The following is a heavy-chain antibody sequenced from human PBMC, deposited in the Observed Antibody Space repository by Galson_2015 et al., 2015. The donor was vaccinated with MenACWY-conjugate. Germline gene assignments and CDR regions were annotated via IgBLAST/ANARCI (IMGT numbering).Heavy chain of an antibody. CDR3: AKGPAVVPAANSPYYYGMDL. CDR1: GFTFISYA. D-gene: IGHD2-2*01. V-gene: IGHV3-23*01. Sequence: SLRLSCASSGFTFISYAMTWVRQAPGKGLECVSAISGSGGSTYYADSVKGRFTISRDNSKNTLYLQMNSLRAEDTAVYYCAKGPAVVPAANSPYYYGMDLWGQGTTVTVSS. CDR2: ISGSGGST. J-gene: IGHJ6*02.